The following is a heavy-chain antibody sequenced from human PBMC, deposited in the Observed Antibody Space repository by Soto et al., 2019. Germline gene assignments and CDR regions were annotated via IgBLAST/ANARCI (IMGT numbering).Heavy chain of an antibody. CDR1: GYTFTSYY. CDR2: INPSGGST. V-gene: IGHV1-46*01. D-gene: IGHD3-3*01. Sequence: ASVKVSCKASGYTFTSYYMHWVRQAPVQGLEWMGIINPSGGSTSYAQKFQGRVTMTRDTSTSTVYMELSNLRSEDTAVYYCARGPITIFGVVTYYYYGMDVWGQGTTVTVSS. CDR3: ARGPITIFGVVTYYYYGMDV. J-gene: IGHJ6*02.